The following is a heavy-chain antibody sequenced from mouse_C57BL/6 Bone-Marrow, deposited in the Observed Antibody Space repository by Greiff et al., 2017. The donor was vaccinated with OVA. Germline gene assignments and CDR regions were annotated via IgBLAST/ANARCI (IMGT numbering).Heavy chain of an antibody. CDR2: ISSGGSYT. V-gene: IGHV5-6*01. J-gene: IGHJ2*01. Sequence: EVMLVESGGDLVKPGGSLKLSCAASGFTFSSYGMSWVRQTPDKRLEWVATISSGGSYTYYPDSVKGRFTISRDNSKNTLYLQLSSLKSEDTAMYYCVRHGDYGSFFDYWGQGTILTVSS. D-gene: IGHD1-1*01. CDR3: VRHGDYGSFFDY. CDR1: GFTFSSYG.